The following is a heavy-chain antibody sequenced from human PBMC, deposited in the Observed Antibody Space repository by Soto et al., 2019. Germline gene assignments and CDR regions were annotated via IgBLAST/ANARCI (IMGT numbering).Heavy chain of an antibody. CDR1: GGTFSSYT. D-gene: IGHD1-7*01. CDR2: IIPILGIT. CDR3: ARALNYGGDSRAAPPFDY. V-gene: IGHV1-69*02. Sequence: QVQLVQSGAEVKKPGSSVKVSCKASGGTFSSYTISWVRQAPGQGLEWMGRIIPILGITHYVQKFQGRVTLTADKYTTTAYMELSSLKSDDTAVYYWARALNYGGDSRAAPPFDYWGQGPLVTVSS. J-gene: IGHJ4*02.